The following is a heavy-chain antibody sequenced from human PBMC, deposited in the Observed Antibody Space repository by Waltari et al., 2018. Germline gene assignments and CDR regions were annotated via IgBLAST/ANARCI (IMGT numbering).Heavy chain of an antibody. CDR2: IYHSGST. Sequence: QVQLQESGPGLVKPSETLSLTCAVSGYSISSGYYWGWIRQPPGKGLEWIGRIYHSGSTDYNPSLKSRVTISVDTSKNQFSLKLSSVTAADTAVYYCARHRDYYFDYWGQGTLVTVSS. J-gene: IGHJ4*02. V-gene: IGHV4-38-2*01. CDR1: GYSISSGYY. CDR3: ARHRDYYFDY.